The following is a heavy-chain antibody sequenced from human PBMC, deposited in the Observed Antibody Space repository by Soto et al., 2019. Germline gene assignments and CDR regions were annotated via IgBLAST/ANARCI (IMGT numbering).Heavy chain of an antibody. CDR2: INAGNGNT. Sequence: ASVKAACKAPGDTLSSHAMHAVCLALGQMLEWMGWINAGNGNTKYSQKFQGRVTITRDTSASTAYMELSSLRSEDTAVYYCASSGSTVTYPRYFDYWGQGTLVTVSS. CDR3: ASSGSTVTYPRYFDY. D-gene: IGHD4-17*01. CDR1: GDTLSSHA. J-gene: IGHJ4*02. V-gene: IGHV1-3*01.